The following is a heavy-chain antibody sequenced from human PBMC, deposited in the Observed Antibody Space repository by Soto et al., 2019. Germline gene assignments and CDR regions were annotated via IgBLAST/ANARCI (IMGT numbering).Heavy chain of an antibody. CDR3: ASALLISPEH. V-gene: IGHV4-30-4*01. Sequence: LSLTCTVSGGSISSGDYYWSWIRQPPGKGLEWIGYIYYSGSTYYNPSLKSRFTISRDNSKNTLYLQMNSLRAEDTAVYYCASALLISPEHWGQGTLVTVSS. CDR1: GGSISSGDYY. CDR2: IYYSGST. J-gene: IGHJ4*02. D-gene: IGHD1-1*01.